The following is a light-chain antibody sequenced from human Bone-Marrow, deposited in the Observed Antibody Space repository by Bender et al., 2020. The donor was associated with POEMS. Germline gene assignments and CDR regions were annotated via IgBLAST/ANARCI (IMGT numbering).Light chain of an antibody. CDR3: YSTDSRANDRRV. Sequence: SYELTQPPSVSVSPGQTASITCSGDKLGNKYAYWYQQKSGQAPVLVIYEDDRRPSGIPERFSGSSSGTMATLTISGAQVEDEADYFCYSTDSRANDRRVFGGGTKLTVL. V-gene: IGLV3-10*01. CDR1: KLGNKY. CDR2: EDD. J-gene: IGLJ3*02.